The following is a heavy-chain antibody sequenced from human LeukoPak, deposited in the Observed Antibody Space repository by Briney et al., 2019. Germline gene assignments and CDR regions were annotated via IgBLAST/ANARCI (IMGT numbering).Heavy chain of an antibody. CDR3: ARGAVTVLRFLEWLPHFDY. V-gene: IGHV4-34*01. D-gene: IGHD3-3*01. J-gene: IGHJ4*02. CDR1: GGSFSGYY. Sequence: SETLSLTCAVYGGSFSGYYWSWIRQPPGKGLEWIGEINHSGSTNYNPSLKRRVTISVDTSKNQFSLKLSSVTAADTAVYYCARGAVTVLRFLEWLPHFDYWGQGTLVTVSS. CDR2: INHSGST.